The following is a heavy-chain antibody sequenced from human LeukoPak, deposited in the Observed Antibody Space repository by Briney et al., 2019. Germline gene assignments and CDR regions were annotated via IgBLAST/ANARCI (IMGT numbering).Heavy chain of an antibody. J-gene: IGHJ4*02. CDR1: GFTSSSYA. Sequence: PGGSLRLSCAPSGFTSSSYAMSSVPQAPGQGLECVSAISGSGGSTYSADSVKGRFTRSPENSKNTLYLQMNSLRAEDTVVYYCAKDWLSSGWYYFDYWGQGTLVTVSS. V-gene: IGHV3-23*01. CDR2: ISGSGGST. CDR3: AKDWLSSGWYYFDY. D-gene: IGHD6-19*01.